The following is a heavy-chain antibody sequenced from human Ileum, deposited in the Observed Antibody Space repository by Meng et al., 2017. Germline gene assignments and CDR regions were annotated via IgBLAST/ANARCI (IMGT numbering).Heavy chain of an antibody. Sequence: GGPLRLSCPASGLTFSGFEMNWVRQAPGKGLEWVAYISSSGSTMYYSDSVKGRFTISRDNAKNSLFLQRNSLRAEDTAVDYCARESLTITMVRGVTTYYYYGMDVWGQGTTVTVSS. CDR3: ARESLTITMVRGVTTYYYYGMDV. CDR2: ISSSGSTM. CDR1: GLTFSGFE. V-gene: IGHV3-48*03. D-gene: IGHD3-10*01. J-gene: IGHJ6*02.